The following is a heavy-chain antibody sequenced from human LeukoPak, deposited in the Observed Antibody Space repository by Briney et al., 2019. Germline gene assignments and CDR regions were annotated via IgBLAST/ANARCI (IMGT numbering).Heavy chain of an antibody. CDR2: ISWNSGKI. V-gene: IGHV3-9*01. Sequence: GRSLRLSCAASGFTFDDYAIHRVRQAPGKGLEGVSGISWNSGKIVYADSVKGRFTISRDNAKNSVSLQMDSLRAEDTALYYCAKETHSTMVPGYAFDIWGQGTMVTVSS. D-gene: IGHD2-8*01. J-gene: IGHJ3*02. CDR3: AKETHSTMVPGYAFDI. CDR1: GFTFDDYA.